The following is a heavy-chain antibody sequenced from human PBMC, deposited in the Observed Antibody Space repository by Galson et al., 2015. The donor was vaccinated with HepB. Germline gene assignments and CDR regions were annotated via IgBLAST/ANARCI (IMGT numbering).Heavy chain of an antibody. V-gene: IGHV3-74*01. CDR1: GFTFSNYG. CDR3: ARGGLYYDIRPWTDY. J-gene: IGHJ4*02. D-gene: IGHD3-22*01. CDR2: INSDGSSP. Sequence: SLRLSCAASGFTFSNYGMHWARQVPGKGLVWVSRINSDGSSPIYADSVKGRFTISRDNAKNTLYLQMNSLRAEDTAVYYCARGGLYYDIRPWTDYWGQGTLVTVSS.